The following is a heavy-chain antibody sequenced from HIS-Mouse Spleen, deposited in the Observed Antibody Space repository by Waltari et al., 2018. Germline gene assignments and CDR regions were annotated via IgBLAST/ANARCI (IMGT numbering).Heavy chain of an antibody. V-gene: IGHV4-39*07. CDR2: IYYSVST. D-gene: IGHD6-13*01. CDR1: GGSISSSSYY. J-gene: IGHJ2*01. CDR3: AREIPYSSSWYDWYFDL. Sequence: QLQLQESGPGLVKPSETLSLTCTVSGGSISSSSYYWGWIRQPPGKGLEWLGSIYYSVSTYYHPSLKSRVTISVDTAKNQFSLKLSSVTAADTAVYYCAREIPYSSSWYDWYFDLWGRGTLVTVSS.